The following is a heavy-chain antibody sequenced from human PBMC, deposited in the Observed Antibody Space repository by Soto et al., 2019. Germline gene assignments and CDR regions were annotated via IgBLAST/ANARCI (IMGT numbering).Heavy chain of an antibody. D-gene: IGHD6-19*01. Sequence: VQLVQSGAEVKKPGASVKVSCKASGYTFTGYYMHWVRQAPGQGLEWMGWINPNSGGTNYAQKFQGWVTMTRDTPISTAYMELSRLRSDDTAVYYCARDGIAVAGTISDNWFDPWGQGTLVTVSS. J-gene: IGHJ5*02. CDR2: INPNSGGT. CDR1: GYTFTGYY. CDR3: ARDGIAVAGTISDNWFDP. V-gene: IGHV1-2*04.